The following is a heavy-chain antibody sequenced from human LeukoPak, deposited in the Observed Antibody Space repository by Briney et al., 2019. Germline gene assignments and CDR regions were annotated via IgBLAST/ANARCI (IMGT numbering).Heavy chain of an antibody. Sequence: PGGSLRLSCAASGFTFSSYAMSWVRQAPGKGLEWVSAISGSGGSTYYADSVKGRFTISRDNSKNTLYLQMNSLRAEDTAVYYCAKDLYSSSSVYYFDYWGQGTLVTVSS. CDR1: GFTFSSYA. V-gene: IGHV3-23*01. CDR3: AKDLYSSSSVYYFDY. J-gene: IGHJ4*02. CDR2: ISGSGGST. D-gene: IGHD6-6*01.